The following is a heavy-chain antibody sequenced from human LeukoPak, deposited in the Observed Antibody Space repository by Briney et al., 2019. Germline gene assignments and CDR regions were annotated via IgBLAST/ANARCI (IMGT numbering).Heavy chain of an antibody. D-gene: IGHD2/OR15-2a*01. CDR2: IYYSGSA. J-gene: IGHJ6*03. CDR3: ANTSYEDQKGRYYYYYYMDV. CDR1: GGSINSSDYY. Sequence: PSQTLSLTCTVCGGSINSSDYYWSWIRQHPGKGLEWIGYIYYSGSAYYNPSLKSRVTISVDTSKNQFSVKLSSVTAADTAVYYCANTSYEDQKGRYYYYYYMDVWGKGTTVTVSS. V-gene: IGHV4-31*03.